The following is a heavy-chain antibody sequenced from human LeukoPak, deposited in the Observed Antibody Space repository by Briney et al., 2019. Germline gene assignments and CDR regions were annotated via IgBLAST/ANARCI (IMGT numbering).Heavy chain of an antibody. V-gene: IGHV1-24*01. CDR3: ARTNRTLRYFDWWPSGDS. Sequence: ASVKVSCKVSGYTLTELSMHWVRQAPGKGLEWMGGFDPEDGETIYAQKFQGRVTMTEDTSTDTAYMELSSLRSEDTAVYYCARTNRTLRYFDWWPSGDSWGQGTLVTVSS. D-gene: IGHD3-9*01. CDR1: GYTLTELS. CDR2: FDPEDGET. J-gene: IGHJ5*02.